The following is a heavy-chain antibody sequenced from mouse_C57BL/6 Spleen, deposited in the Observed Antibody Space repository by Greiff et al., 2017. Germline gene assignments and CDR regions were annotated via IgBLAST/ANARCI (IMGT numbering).Heavy chain of an antibody. CDR3: ARPAIYYGTPYDFDY. Sequence: QVQLKQPGAELVKPGASVKMSCKASGYTFTSYWITWVKQRPGQGLEWIGDIYPGSGSTNYNEKFKSKATLTVDTSSSTAYMQLSSLTSEDSAVYYCARPAIYYGTPYDFDYWGQGTTLTVSS. D-gene: IGHD2-1*01. J-gene: IGHJ2*01. CDR2: IYPGSGST. CDR1: GYTFTSYW. V-gene: IGHV1-55*01.